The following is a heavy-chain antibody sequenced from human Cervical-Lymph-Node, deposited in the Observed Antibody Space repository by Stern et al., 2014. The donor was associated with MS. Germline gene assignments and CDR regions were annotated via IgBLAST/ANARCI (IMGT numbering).Heavy chain of an antibody. Sequence: MQLVESGGGVVQPGGSLRLSCAASGFTFSSHVMHWVRQAPGQGLEWVAVIWHDEHNNAYADSVKGRFTISRDNSNNTLSLQMNSLRAEDTAVYYCVREDGDFDYWGQGTLVTVSS. V-gene: IGHV3-30-3*01. CDR1: GFTFSSHV. J-gene: IGHJ4*02. D-gene: IGHD2-8*01. CDR3: VREDGDFDY. CDR2: IWHDEHNN.